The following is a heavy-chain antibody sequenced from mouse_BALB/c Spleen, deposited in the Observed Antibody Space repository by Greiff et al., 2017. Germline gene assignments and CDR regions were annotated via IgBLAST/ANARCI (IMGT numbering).Heavy chain of an antibody. Sequence: EVQLQESGPGLVKPSQSLSLTCSVTGYSITSGYYWNWIRQFPGNKLEWMGYISYDGSNNYNPSLKNRISITRDTSKNQFFLKLNSVTTEDTATYYCARPGGSSYAMDYWGQGTSVTVSS. J-gene: IGHJ4*01. CDR2: ISYDGSN. D-gene: IGHD1-1*01. CDR1: GYSITSGYY. V-gene: IGHV3-6*02. CDR3: ARPGGSSYAMDY.